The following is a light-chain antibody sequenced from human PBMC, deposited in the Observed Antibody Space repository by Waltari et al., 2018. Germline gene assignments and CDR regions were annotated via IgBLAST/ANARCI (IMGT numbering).Light chain of an antibody. CDR3: AVWDDSLNGLI. CDR2: FND. V-gene: IGLV1-44*01. Sequence: QSVLTQPPSASGPPGQRVTISCSGSSSNIGKNTVNWYQQLPGTAPKLVIYFNDQRPSGVPDRFSGSKSGTSASLAISGLQSEDEADFHCAVWDDSLNGLIFGGGTKLTVL. J-gene: IGLJ2*01. CDR1: SSNIGKNT.